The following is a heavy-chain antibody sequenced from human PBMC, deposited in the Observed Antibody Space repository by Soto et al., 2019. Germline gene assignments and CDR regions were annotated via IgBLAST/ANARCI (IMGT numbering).Heavy chain of an antibody. V-gene: IGHV1-8*01. CDR2: MNPNSGNT. CDR3: AKGSAAARPYYFDY. D-gene: IGHD6-13*01. CDR1: GYTFTSYD. J-gene: IGHJ4*02. Sequence: EASVKVSCKASGYTFTSYDINWVRQATGQGLEWMGWMNPNSGNTGYAQKFQGRVTMTRNTSISTAYMELSSLRSEDTAVYYCAKGSAAARPYYFDYWGQGALVTVSS.